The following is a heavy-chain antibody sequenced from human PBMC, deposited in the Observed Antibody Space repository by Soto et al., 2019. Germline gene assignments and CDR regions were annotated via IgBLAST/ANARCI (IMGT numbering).Heavy chain of an antibody. J-gene: IGHJ4*02. CDR1: GYSFMKYG. CDR2: ISPYSGYT. V-gene: IGHV1-18*01. D-gene: IGHD2-2*01. Sequence: ASVKVSCKGFGYSFMKYGINWVRQAPGQGLEWVGWISPYSGYTHSAQKFHGRLTLTTDTAASTAYMELRIPRSADTALYYCAREASVLIPAAQPSRFDNWGQGTPVTVSS. CDR3: AREASVLIPAAQPSRFDN.